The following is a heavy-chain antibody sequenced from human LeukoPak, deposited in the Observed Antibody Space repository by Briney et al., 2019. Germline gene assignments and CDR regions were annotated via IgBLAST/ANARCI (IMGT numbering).Heavy chain of an antibody. D-gene: IGHD3-22*01. V-gene: IGHV1-2*02. CDR1: GYTFTGYY. J-gene: IGHJ4*01. Sequence: ASVKVSCKASGYTFTGYYMHWVRQAPGQGLEWMGWISPNSGGTNYAQKFQGRVTMTRDTSISTAYMELSRLRSDDTAVYYCARPLAVTRWLKENYFDNWGKEPWSPSPQ. CDR3: ARPLAVTRWLKENYFDN. CDR2: ISPNSGGT.